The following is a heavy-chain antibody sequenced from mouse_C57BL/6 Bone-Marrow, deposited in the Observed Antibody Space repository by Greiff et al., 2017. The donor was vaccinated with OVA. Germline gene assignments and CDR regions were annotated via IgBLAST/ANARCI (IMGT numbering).Heavy chain of an antibody. Sequence: EVKLVESGGDLVKPGGSLKLSCAASGFTFSSYGMSWVRQTPDKRLEWVATISSGGSYTYYPDSVKGRFTISRDNAKNTLYLQMSSLKSEDTAMYYCARPIYDGYYGWYFDVWGTGTTVTVSS. V-gene: IGHV5-6*01. D-gene: IGHD2-3*01. J-gene: IGHJ1*03. CDR2: ISSGGSYT. CDR1: GFTFSSYG. CDR3: ARPIYDGYYGWYFDV.